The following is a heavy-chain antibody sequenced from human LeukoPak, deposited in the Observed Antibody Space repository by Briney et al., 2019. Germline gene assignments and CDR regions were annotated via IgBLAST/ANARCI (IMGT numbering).Heavy chain of an antibody. CDR3: ARRRGARGPFDY. CDR1: GGSFSGYY. J-gene: IGHJ4*02. CDR2: VNHSGST. V-gene: IGHV4-34*01. Sequence: SETLSFTCAVYGGSFSGYYWSWIRQPPGKGLEWIGEVNHSGSTNYNPSLKSRVTISVDTSKNQFSLKLSSVTAADTAVYYCARRRGARGPFDYWGQGTLVTVSS. D-gene: IGHD1-26*01.